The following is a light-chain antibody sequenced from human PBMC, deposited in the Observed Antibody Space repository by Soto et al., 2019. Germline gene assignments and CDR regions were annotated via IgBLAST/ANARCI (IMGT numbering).Light chain of an antibody. CDR2: GAS. J-gene: IGKJ1*01. CDR3: QQYNNWPV. Sequence: EIVLRQSPGTLSLSPGERATLSCRASQSVSSTYLIWYQQKPGQAPRLLIYGASSRATGVPDRFSGGGSGTDFTLTISSLEPEDFAVYYCQQYNNWPVFGQGTKVDIK. V-gene: IGKV3-20*01. CDR1: QSVSSTY.